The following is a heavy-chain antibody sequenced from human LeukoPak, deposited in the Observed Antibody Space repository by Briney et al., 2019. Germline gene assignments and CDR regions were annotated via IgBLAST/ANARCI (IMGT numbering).Heavy chain of an antibody. V-gene: IGHV4-30-4*01. D-gene: IGHD6-13*01. Sequence: PSQTLSLTCTVSGGSISSGDYCWSWIRQPPGKGLEWIGYIYYSGSTYYNPSLKSRVTISVDTSKNQFSLKLSSVTAADTAVYYCARASWRSSWYFDYWGQGTLVTVSS. CDR1: GGSISSGDYC. J-gene: IGHJ4*02. CDR3: ARASWRSSWYFDY. CDR2: IYYSGST.